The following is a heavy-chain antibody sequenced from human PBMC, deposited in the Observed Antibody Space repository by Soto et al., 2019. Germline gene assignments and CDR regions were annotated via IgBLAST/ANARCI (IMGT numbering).Heavy chain of an antibody. CDR2: IYHSGST. Sequence: SETWCLRCGGSGGSMRRSDWWGWGRQLAGKGLEGIGEIYHSGSTNYNPALKSRVTISVDKSKNQFSLKLSSVTAADTAVYYCARETGYRRGWLRYWFDPWGQGTLVTVS. J-gene: IGHJ5*02. CDR1: GGSMRRSDW. V-gene: IGHV4-4*02. CDR3: ARETGYRRGWLRYWFDP. D-gene: IGHD6-19*01.